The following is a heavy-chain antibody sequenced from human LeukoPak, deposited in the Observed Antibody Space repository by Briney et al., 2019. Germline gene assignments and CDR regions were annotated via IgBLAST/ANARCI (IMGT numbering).Heavy chain of an antibody. Sequence: ASVKVSCKASGYTFASYGISWVRQAPGQGLEWMGWISAYNGNTNYAQKLQGRVTMTTDTSTSTAYMELRSLRSDDTAVYYCARDIARDFWSGYYDYWGQGTLVTASS. V-gene: IGHV1-18*01. CDR1: GYTFASYG. J-gene: IGHJ4*02. CDR3: ARDIARDFWSGYYDY. D-gene: IGHD3-3*01. CDR2: ISAYNGNT.